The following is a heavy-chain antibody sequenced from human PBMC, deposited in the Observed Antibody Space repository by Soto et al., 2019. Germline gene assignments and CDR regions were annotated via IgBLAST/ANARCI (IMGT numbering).Heavy chain of an antibody. CDR1: GYALTELS. Sequence: ASVKVSCKVSGYALTELSMHWVRQAPGKGLERMGGFDPEDGETIYAQKFQGRVTMTEDTSTDTAYMELSSLRSEDTAVYYCATGRAITIFGVVLDYYYGMDVWGQGTTVTVSS. J-gene: IGHJ6*02. CDR2: FDPEDGET. D-gene: IGHD3-3*01. V-gene: IGHV1-24*01. CDR3: ATGRAITIFGVVLDYYYGMDV.